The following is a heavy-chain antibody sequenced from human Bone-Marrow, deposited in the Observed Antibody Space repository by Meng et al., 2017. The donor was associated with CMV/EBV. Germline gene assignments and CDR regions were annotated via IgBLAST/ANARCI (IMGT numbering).Heavy chain of an antibody. CDR3: ARLGGDYGRYYYYGMDV. CDR1: IFPVSDNY. D-gene: IGHD4-17*01. Sequence: GGSLRLSCAGSIFPVSDNYMSWVRQAPGKGLEWVSIIYTDDTTFYADSVKGRFTISRDNYNNTLYLQMNSLRAEDTAVYYCARLGGDYGRYYYYGMDVWGQGTTVTVSS. V-gene: IGHV3-53*01. CDR2: IYTDDTT. J-gene: IGHJ6*02.